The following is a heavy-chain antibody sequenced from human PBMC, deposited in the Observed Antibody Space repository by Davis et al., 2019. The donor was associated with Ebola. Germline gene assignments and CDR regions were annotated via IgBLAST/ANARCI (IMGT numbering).Heavy chain of an antibody. Sequence: MPSETLSLTCTVSGGSISSSSYYWGWIRQPPGKGLECIGRIYYSGSTYYNPSLKGRVTLSVDTSKNQFSLKLSSVTAADTAVYYCARGDYDILTGPLNYWGQGTLVTVSS. CDR2: IYYSGST. CDR3: ARGDYDILTGPLNY. J-gene: IGHJ4*02. CDR1: GGSISSSSYY. V-gene: IGHV4-39*01. D-gene: IGHD3-9*01.